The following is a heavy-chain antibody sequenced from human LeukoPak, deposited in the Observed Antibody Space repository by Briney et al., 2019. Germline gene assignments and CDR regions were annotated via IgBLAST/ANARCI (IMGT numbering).Heavy chain of an antibody. Sequence: GASVKVSCKASGYTFTGYYMHWVRQAPGQGLEWMGWINPNSGGTNYAQKFQGRVTMTRDTSISTAYMELSRLRSDDTAVYYCARAMDTAMVRFDPWGQGTLVTVSS. CDR3: ARAMDTAMVRFDP. D-gene: IGHD5-18*01. J-gene: IGHJ5*02. CDR1: GYTFTGYY. CDR2: INPNSGGT. V-gene: IGHV1-2*02.